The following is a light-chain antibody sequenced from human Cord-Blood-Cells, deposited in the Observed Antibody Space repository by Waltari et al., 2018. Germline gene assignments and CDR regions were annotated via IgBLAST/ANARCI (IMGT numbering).Light chain of an antibody. Sequence: QSALTQPRSVSGSPGQSVTISCTGTSSDVGGYNYVSWYQQHPGKAPKRMIYDFSKRPAGVPDRFSGSKAGNTASLAISGLQAEDEADYYGCSYAGSFTWVFGGGTKLTVL. CDR1: SSDVGGYNY. V-gene: IGLV2-11*01. J-gene: IGLJ3*02. CDR3: CSYAGSFTWV. CDR2: DFS.